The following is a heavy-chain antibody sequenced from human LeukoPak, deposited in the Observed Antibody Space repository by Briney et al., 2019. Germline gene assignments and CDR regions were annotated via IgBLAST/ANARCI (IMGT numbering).Heavy chain of an antibody. CDR3: AREAYDSGNFRTDYYYMDV. D-gene: IGHD3-10*01. CDR1: GYTLTELS. Sequence: AAVKVSCKVSGYTLTELSMHWVRQAPGKGLEWMGGFDPEDGETIYAQKFQGRVTMTEDTSTDTAYMELSSLRSEDTAVYYCAREAYDSGNFRTDYYYMDVWGIGTTVTVSS. CDR2: FDPEDGET. J-gene: IGHJ6*03. V-gene: IGHV1-24*01.